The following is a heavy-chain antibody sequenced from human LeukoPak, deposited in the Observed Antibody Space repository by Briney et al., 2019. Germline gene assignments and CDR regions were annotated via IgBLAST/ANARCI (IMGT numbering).Heavy chain of an antibody. J-gene: IGHJ4*02. CDR1: GGSLSNTQYY. Sequence: SETLSLTCTLSGGSLSNTQYYWTWIRQPPGKALEWIGYVFYSGSTYFNPSLRDRLTMSVDTSENQFSLNLSAVTAADTAVYYCARDYADYPGYFDSWGQGTLVTVSS. CDR2: VFYSGST. V-gene: IGHV4-30-4*01. CDR3: ARDYADYPGYFDS. D-gene: IGHD4-17*01.